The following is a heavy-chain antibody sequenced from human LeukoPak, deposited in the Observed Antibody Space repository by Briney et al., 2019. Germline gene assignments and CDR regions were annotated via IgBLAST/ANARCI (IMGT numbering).Heavy chain of an antibody. D-gene: IGHD3-3*01. CDR1: GFTFSSYD. CDR3: ARDYSGYYGALDY. J-gene: IGHJ4*02. CDR2: IGTAGDT. Sequence: PGGSLRLSCAASGFTFSSYDMHWVRQATGKGLEWVSAIGTAGDTYYPGSVKGRFTISRDNSKNTLYLQMNSLRAEDTAVYYCARDYSGYYGALDYWGQGTLVTVSS. V-gene: IGHV3-13*01.